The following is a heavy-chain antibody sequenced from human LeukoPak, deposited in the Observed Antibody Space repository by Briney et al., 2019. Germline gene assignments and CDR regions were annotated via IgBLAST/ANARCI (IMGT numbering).Heavy chain of an antibody. J-gene: IGHJ6*03. CDR3: ARTYSSGWDYYYYYMDV. CDR2: MNPNSGNT. Sequence: ASVKVSCKASGYTFTSYDINWVRQATGQGLEWMGWMNPNSGNTGYAQKFQGRVTITRNTSISTAYMELSSLRSEDTAVYYCARTYSSGWDYYYYYMDVWGKGTTVTVSS. CDR1: GYTFTSYD. D-gene: IGHD6-19*01. V-gene: IGHV1-8*03.